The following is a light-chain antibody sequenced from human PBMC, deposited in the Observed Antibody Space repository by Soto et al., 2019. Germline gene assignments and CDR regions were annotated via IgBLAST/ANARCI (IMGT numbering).Light chain of an antibody. CDR2: ATS. CDR3: HQYATSPFT. J-gene: IGKJ2*01. CDR1: ETIGSDY. V-gene: IGKV3-20*01. Sequence: IVLTQSPGTLSLSPGERATVSCRASETIGSDYFAWYQHRPGRPPRLVLSATSNRAAGIPDRFGGSGSGADFILTSSGVEPEDFAVYYRHQYATSPFTFGQGTKLEI.